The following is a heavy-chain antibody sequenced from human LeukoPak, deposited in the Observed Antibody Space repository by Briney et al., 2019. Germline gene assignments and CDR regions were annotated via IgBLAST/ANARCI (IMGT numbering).Heavy chain of an antibody. CDR1: GFTFSSYA. V-gene: IGHV3-30-3*01. CDR3: ARDIKYYYDSSGFDY. Sequence: PGGSLRLSCAASGFTFSSYAMHWVRQAPGKGLERVAVISYDGSNKYYADSVKGRFTISRDNSKNTLYLQMNSLRAEDTAVYYCARDIKYYYDSSGFDYWGQGTLVTVSS. CDR2: ISYDGSNK. J-gene: IGHJ4*02. D-gene: IGHD3-22*01.